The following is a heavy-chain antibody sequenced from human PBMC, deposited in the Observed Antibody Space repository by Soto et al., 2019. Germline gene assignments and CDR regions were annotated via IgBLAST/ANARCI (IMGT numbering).Heavy chain of an antibody. J-gene: IGHJ6*03. CDR1: GGSFSGYY. D-gene: IGHD2-15*01. V-gene: IGHV4-34*01. CDR3: AADCSGYMDV. CDR2: INHSGST. Sequence: NPSETLSLTCAVYGGSFSGYYWSCIRQPPGKGLEWIGEINHSGSTNYNPSLKSRVTISVDTSKNQFSLKLSSVTAADTAVYYCAADCSGYMDVWGKGTTVTVSS.